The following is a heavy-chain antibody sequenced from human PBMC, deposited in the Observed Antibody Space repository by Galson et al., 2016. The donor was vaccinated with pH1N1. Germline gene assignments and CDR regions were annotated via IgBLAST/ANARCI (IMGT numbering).Heavy chain of an antibody. CDR1: GGSISSGDYY. V-gene: IGHV4-30-4*01. CDR2: IYYSGST. D-gene: IGHD6-19*01. Sequence: TLSLTCTVSGGSISSGDYYWNWIRQPPGKGLEWIGYIYYSGSTYYNPSLKSRVTISVDTSKNQFSLKLSSVTAADTAVYYCDRGVAVAGTFSFDYWGQGTLVTVSS. CDR3: DRGVAVAGTFSFDY. J-gene: IGHJ4*02.